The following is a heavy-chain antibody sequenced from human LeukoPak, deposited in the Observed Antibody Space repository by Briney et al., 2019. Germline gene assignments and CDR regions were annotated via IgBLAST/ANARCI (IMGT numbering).Heavy chain of an antibody. Sequence: GGSLRLSCAVSGFTSRSYVMHWVRQAPGKGLEWVAVISDDGSSKDYSDSVRGRVTISRDNSKNTVYLEMNSLRAEDTAVYYCAREWELRLFDYWGQGTLVTVSS. CDR1: GFTSRSYV. CDR3: AREWELRLFDY. D-gene: IGHD1-26*01. CDR2: ISDDGSSK. V-gene: IGHV3-30-3*01. J-gene: IGHJ4*02.